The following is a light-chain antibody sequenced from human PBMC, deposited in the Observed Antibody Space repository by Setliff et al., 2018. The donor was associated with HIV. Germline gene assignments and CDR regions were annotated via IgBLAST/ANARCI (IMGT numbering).Light chain of an antibody. CDR2: EVS. J-gene: IGLJ3*02. CDR1: SSDIGGYNY. Sequence: QSALTQPASVSGSPGQSITISCTGTSSDIGGYNYVSWYQQHPGKAPKLMIYEVSNRPSGVSDRFSGSKSGNTASLTISGLQAEDEADYYCYSYTDSSAWMFGGGTKVNVL. V-gene: IGLV2-14*03. CDR3: YSYTDSSAWM.